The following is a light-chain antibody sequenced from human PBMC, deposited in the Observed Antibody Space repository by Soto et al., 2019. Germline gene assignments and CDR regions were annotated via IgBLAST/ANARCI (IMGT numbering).Light chain of an antibody. CDR2: AAS. J-gene: IGKJ1*01. V-gene: IGKV1-39*01. Sequence: DIQLTQSPSSLSASVGDRVTITCRASQTISTYLNWYQQKPGKVPKLLIYAASSLLTGVPSRFSGSGSGTDFTLTISSLQPEDFATYYCQQSYSTLWTFGQGTKVDIK. CDR3: QQSYSTLWT. CDR1: QTISTY.